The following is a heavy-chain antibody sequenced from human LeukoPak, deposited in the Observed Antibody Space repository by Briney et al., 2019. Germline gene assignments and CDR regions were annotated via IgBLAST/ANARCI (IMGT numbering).Heavy chain of an antibody. J-gene: IGHJ5*02. D-gene: IGHD6-6*01. V-gene: IGHV1-18*04. CDR2: ISAYNGNT. CDR3: ARDLGSSATSTNWFDP. CDR1: GYTFTGYY. Sequence: ASVKVSCRASGYTFTGYYMHWVRQAPGQGLEWMGSISAYNGNTNYAQKLQGRVTMTTDTSTSTAYMELRSLRSDDTAVYYCARDLGSSATSTNWFDPWGEGTLVTVSS.